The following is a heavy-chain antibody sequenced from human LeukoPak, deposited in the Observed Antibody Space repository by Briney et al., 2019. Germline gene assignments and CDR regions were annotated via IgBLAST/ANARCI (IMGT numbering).Heavy chain of an antibody. V-gene: IGHV1-46*01. CDR2: INPSGGST. D-gene: IGHD6-19*01. CDR1: GYTFTTYY. CDR3: ARGGLGPRENFDY. J-gene: IGHJ4*02. Sequence: GASVKVSCKASGYTFTTYYIHWGRQAPGQGLEWMGMINPSGGSTTYAQKFQGRVTMTRDTSTSTVYMELSSLRSEDTAVYYCARGGLGPRENFDYWGQGTLVTVSS.